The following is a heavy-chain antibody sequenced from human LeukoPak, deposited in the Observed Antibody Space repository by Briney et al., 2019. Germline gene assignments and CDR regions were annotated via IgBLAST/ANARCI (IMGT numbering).Heavy chain of an antibody. Sequence: TGGSLRLSCAASGFTFSSYWMHWVRQAPGKGLAWVSRINSDGSSTSYADSVKGRFTISRDNAKNTLYLQMNSLRAEDTAVYYCASGPGYYDSSGYYSYWGQGTLVTVSS. CDR2: INSDGSST. CDR3: ASGPGYYDSSGYYSY. V-gene: IGHV3-74*01. CDR1: GFTFSSYW. D-gene: IGHD3-22*01. J-gene: IGHJ4*02.